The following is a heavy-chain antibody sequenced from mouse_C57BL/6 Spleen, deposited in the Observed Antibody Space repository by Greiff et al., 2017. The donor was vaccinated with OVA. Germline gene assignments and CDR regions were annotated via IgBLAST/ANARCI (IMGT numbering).Heavy chain of an antibody. CDR2: ISDGGSYT. D-gene: IGHD2-3*01. CDR3: AREGMVTHYFDY. CDR1: GFTFSSYA. J-gene: IGHJ2*01. Sequence: EVMLVESGGGLVKPGGSLKLSCAASGFTFSSYAMSWVRQTPEKRLEWVATISDGGSYTYYPDNVKGRFTISRDNAKNNLYLQMSHLKSEDTAMYYCAREGMVTHYFDYWGQGTTLTVSS. V-gene: IGHV5-4*01.